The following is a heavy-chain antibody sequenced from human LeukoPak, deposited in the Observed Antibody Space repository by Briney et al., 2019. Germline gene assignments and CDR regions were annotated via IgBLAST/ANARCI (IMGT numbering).Heavy chain of an antibody. D-gene: IGHD3-9*01. V-gene: IGHV1-69*06. CDR3: ARGPLDWLFRRSAYFDY. CDR1: GGTFSSYA. CDR2: IIPIFGTA. Sequence: ASVKVSCKASGGTFSSYAISWVRQAPGQGLEWMGGIIPIFGTANYAQKFQGRVTITADKSTSTAYMELSSLRSEDTAVYYCARGPLDWLFRRSAYFDYWGQGTLVTVSS. J-gene: IGHJ4*02.